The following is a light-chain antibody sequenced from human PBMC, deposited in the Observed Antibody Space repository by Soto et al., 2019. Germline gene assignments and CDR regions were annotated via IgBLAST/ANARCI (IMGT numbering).Light chain of an antibody. Sequence: QSVLTQPPSVSGAPGQRVTISCTGTSSNIGAGFDVHWYQQFPGRAPKLLIYGNSNRPSGVPKRFSGFKSGTSASLAITGLQAEDEADYYCSSYTTGRTLYVFGTGTKVTVL. CDR1: SSNIGAGFD. V-gene: IGLV1-40*01. J-gene: IGLJ1*01. CDR3: SSYTTGRTLYV. CDR2: GNS.